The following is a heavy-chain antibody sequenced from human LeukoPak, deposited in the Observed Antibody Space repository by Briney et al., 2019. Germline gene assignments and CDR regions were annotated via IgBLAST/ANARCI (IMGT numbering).Heavy chain of an antibody. Sequence: GGSLRLSCAASGFTFNTYGMHWVRQAPGKGLEWVSFIRYDGINKYYADSVKGRFTISRDNSKNTLYLQMNSLRAEDTAVYYCAKDRRYYGSGTLFDYWGQGTLVTVSS. D-gene: IGHD3-10*01. CDR1: GFTFNTYG. V-gene: IGHV3-30*02. CDR2: IRYDGINK. J-gene: IGHJ4*02. CDR3: AKDRRYYGSGTLFDY.